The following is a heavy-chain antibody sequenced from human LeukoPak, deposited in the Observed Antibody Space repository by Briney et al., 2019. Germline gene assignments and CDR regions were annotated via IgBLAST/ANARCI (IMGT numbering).Heavy chain of an antibody. J-gene: IGHJ4*02. CDR2: ISASGSTK. D-gene: IGHD4-17*01. CDR1: GFTFSSYE. V-gene: IGHV3-48*03. Sequence: GGSLRLSCAASGFTFSSYEMNWVRQAPGKGLEWVSYISASGSTKYYADSVKGRFTISRDNAKNSLYLQMNSLRAEDTAVYYCAREGSGDNTFDYWGQGSLVTVSS. CDR3: AREGSGDNTFDY.